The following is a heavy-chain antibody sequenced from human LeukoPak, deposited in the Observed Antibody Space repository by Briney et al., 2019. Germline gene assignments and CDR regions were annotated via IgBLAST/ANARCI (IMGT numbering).Heavy chain of an antibody. D-gene: IGHD3-22*01. CDR2: ITSSGDAT. Sequence: GGSLRLSCVASGFTFNIYSMSWARQAPGKGLEWVSSITSSGDATFYADSVKDHFTISRDNSRSTLYLQMSRLRVEDTVVYYCAKDRPNYHESNGHYYRLNGDSWGQGTLVTVSS. CDR3: AKDRPNYHESNGHYYRLNGDS. V-gene: IGHV3-23*01. J-gene: IGHJ5*01. CDR1: GFTFNIYS.